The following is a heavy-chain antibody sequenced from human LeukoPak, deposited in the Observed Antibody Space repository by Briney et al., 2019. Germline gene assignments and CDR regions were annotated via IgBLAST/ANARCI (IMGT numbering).Heavy chain of an antibody. D-gene: IGHD5-24*01. CDR1: GFTFSSYG. CDR3: AKFAEAKMATISTYFDY. CDR2: ISYDGSNK. Sequence: GGSLRLSCAASGFTFSSYGMHWVRQAPGKGLEWVAVISYDGSNKYYADSVKGRFTISRDNSKNTLYLQMNSLRAEDTAVYYCAKFAEAKMATISTYFDYWGQGTLVTVSS. V-gene: IGHV3-30*18. J-gene: IGHJ4*02.